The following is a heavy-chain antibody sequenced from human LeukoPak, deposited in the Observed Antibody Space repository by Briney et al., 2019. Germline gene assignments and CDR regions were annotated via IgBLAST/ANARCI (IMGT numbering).Heavy chain of an antibody. D-gene: IGHD1-26*01. CDR1: GDSINSYY. CDR2: IYSSGST. V-gene: IGHV4-59*01. Sequence: PSETLSLTCTVSGDSINSYYWNWIRQPPGKGLEWIGYIYSSGSTNYNPSLKSRVPISVDTSKKQCSPKLSSVTAADTAVYYCAGVGATICWGQGTLVTVSS. CDR3: AGVGATIC. J-gene: IGHJ4*02.